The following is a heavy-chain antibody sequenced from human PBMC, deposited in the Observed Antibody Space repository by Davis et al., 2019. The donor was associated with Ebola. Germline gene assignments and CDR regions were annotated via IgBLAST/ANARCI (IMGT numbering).Heavy chain of an antibody. V-gene: IGHV3-30*03. CDR2: ISYDGSNK. Sequence: GESLKISCAASGFTFSTYAMGWVRQAPGKGLEWVAVISYDGSNKYYADSVKGRFTISRDNAKNTLYLQMNSLRAEDTAVYYCARVYGYDYWGQGTLVTVSS. CDR1: GFTFSTYA. D-gene: IGHD5-18*01. J-gene: IGHJ4*02. CDR3: ARVYGYDY.